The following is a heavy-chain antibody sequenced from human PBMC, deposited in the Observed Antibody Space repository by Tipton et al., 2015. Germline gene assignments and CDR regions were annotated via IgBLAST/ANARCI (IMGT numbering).Heavy chain of an antibody. CDR2: INHSGRT. Sequence: TLSLTCAVSGYSITSHYYWAYIRQPPGQGLEWIGEINHSGRTDYTPSLKSRVTISIDRFKNQFSLKLSSVTAADTAVYYCASPSLPHDRGDYYFQSWGQGSLVTVSS. V-gene: IGHV4-38-2*01. D-gene: IGHD2-21*02. CDR1: GYSITSHYY. J-gene: IGHJ4*02. CDR3: ASPSLPHDRGDYYFQS.